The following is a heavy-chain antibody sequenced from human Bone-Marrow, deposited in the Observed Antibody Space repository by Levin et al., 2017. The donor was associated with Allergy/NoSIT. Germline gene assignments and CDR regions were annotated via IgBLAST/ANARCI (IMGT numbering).Heavy chain of an antibody. CDR3: AKVYGSGWAFYHY. Sequence: HTGGSLRLSCVASGFNFNNAWMHWVRQAPGKGLVWVSHIRGDGSGTAYADSVKGRFTISRDNAQNTLYLQMNSLRPEDTAIYFCAKVYGSGWAFYHYWGQGTLVAVSS. V-gene: IGHV3-74*01. D-gene: IGHD6-19*01. CDR2: IRGDGSGT. CDR1: GFNFNNAW. J-gene: IGHJ4*02.